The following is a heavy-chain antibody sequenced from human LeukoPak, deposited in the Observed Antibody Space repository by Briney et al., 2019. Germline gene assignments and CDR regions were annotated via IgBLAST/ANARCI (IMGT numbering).Heavy chain of an antibody. J-gene: IGHJ4*02. Sequence: GGSLRLSCGASGFTFSTFWMSWVRQAPGKGLEWVANINQDGSEKYYVDSVKGRFTISRDNAKNSMYLQMNSLRAEDTYVYYCARDGVRDGLYFDYWGQGTLVTVSS. V-gene: IGHV3-7*01. CDR2: INQDGSEK. CDR3: ARDGVRDGLYFDY. D-gene: IGHD5-24*01. CDR1: GFTFSTFW.